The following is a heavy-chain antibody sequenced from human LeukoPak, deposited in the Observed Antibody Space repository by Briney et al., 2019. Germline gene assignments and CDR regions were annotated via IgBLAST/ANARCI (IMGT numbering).Heavy chain of an antibody. D-gene: IGHD3-3*01. V-gene: IGHV3-23*01. CDR3: EKGGGAIFGVVMA. CDR2: ISGSGGST. Sequence: QTGGSLRLSCAASGLTFSSYAMSWARQAPGKGLEWVSVISGSGGSTYHAHSVKGRFTISRDNSKNTLYLQMNSLRSQHTDVNYYEKGGGAIFGVVMAWGQGTLVTVSS. J-gene: IGHJ5*02. CDR1: GLTFSSYA.